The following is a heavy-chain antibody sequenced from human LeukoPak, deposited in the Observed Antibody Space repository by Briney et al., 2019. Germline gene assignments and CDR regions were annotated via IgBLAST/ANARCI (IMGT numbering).Heavy chain of an antibody. CDR1: GFTFRSYS. J-gene: IGHJ3*02. Sequence: GGSLRLSCVASGFTFRSYSMNWVRQAPGKGLEWVSYISSTSGTIYYADSMKGRFTISRDNAKNSLYLQMNGLKAEDTAVYYCARELVVPAAISSYDAFDIWGQGTMVTVSS. D-gene: IGHD2-2*01. CDR2: ISSTSGTI. V-gene: IGHV3-48*04. CDR3: ARELVVPAAISSYDAFDI.